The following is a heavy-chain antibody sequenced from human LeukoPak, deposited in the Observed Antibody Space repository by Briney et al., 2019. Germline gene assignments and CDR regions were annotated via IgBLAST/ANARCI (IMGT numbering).Heavy chain of an antibody. Sequence: SETLSLTCAVYGGSFSGYYWSWIRQPPGKGLEWIGEINHSGSTNYNPSLKSRVTISVDTSKNQFSLKLSSVTAADTAVYYCARVGTYYYGSGSYPSRAFDIWGQGTMVTVSS. CDR1: GGSFSGYY. V-gene: IGHV4-34*01. CDR2: INHSGST. J-gene: IGHJ3*02. D-gene: IGHD3-10*01. CDR3: ARVGTYYYGSGSYPSRAFDI.